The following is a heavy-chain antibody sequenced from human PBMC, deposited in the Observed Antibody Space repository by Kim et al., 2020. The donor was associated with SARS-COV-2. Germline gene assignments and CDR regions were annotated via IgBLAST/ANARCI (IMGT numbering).Heavy chain of an antibody. Sequence: ADSVKGPFNDSRDNAKNSLYLQMNSLRAEDTALYYCAKGRCSSTTCYSNSWGQGTLVTVSS. J-gene: IGHJ4*02. CDR3: AKGRCSSTTCYSNS. V-gene: IGHV3-9*01. D-gene: IGHD2-2*01.